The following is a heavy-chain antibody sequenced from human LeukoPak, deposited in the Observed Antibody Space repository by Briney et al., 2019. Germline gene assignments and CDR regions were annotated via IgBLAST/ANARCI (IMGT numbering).Heavy chain of an antibody. D-gene: IGHD1-26*01. CDR3: AREVRSVQVGPTDLDY. Sequence: PVGSLRLSSAASGFTSSTYNMNCVRQAPGKGREWVSSITSSGVDKDYADSVKSRFTISRDNGQNTLYLQMNSLRAEDTRVYYFAREVRSVQVGPTDLDYWGQGTLVTVSS. J-gene: IGHJ4*02. CDR1: GFTSSTYN. V-gene: IGHV3-21*01. CDR2: ITSSGVDK.